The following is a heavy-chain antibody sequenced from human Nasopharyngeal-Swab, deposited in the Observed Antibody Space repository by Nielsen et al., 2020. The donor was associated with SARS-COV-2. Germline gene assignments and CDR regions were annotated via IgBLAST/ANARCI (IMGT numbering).Heavy chain of an antibody. Sequence: GRSLRLSCKGSGYSFTSYWIGWVRQMPGKGLEWMGIIYPGDSDTRYSPSFQGQVTTSADKSISTAYLQWSSLKASDTAMYYCARQGAVAGYYYYYMDVWGKGTTVTVSS. D-gene: IGHD6-19*01. J-gene: IGHJ6*03. CDR1: GYSFTSYW. CDR2: IYPGDSDT. V-gene: IGHV5-51*01. CDR3: ARQGAVAGYYYYYMDV.